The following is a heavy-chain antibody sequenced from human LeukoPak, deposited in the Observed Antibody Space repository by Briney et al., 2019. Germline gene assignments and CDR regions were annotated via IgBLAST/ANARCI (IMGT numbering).Heavy chain of an antibody. Sequence: PGRSLRLSCAASGFTFDDYAMHWVRQAPGKGLEWVSSISRNSGPIDYADSVKGRFTISRDNAKNSLYLQMNSLRAEDTALYYCTKDFGEWWGAFDIWGQGTMVTVFS. V-gene: IGHV3-9*01. CDR1: GFTFDDYA. CDR3: TKDFGEWWGAFDI. D-gene: IGHD2-15*01. J-gene: IGHJ3*02. CDR2: ISRNSGPI.